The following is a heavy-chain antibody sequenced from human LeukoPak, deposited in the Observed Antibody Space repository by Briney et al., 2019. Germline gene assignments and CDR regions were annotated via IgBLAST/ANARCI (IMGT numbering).Heavy chain of an antibody. CDR3: ARGLLGGDGYNSYYFDY. J-gene: IGHJ4*02. V-gene: IGHV3-74*01. CDR2: IKRDGSST. D-gene: IGHD5-24*01. Sequence: PGGSLRLSCAVSGFTFSNYWMHWVRQDPGKEPVWVSRIKRDGSSTSYADSVKGRFTISRDNAKTTLYLQMSSLRAEDTTVYYCARGLLGGDGYNSYYFDYWGQGTLVTVSS. CDR1: GFTFSNYW.